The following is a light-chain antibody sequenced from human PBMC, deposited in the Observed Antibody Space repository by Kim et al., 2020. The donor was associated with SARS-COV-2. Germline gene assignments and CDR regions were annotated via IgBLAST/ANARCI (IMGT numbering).Light chain of an antibody. CDR1: ISNSGSSP. CDR3: SVWDDSRNGPR. V-gene: IGLV1-44*01. J-gene: IGLJ2*01. CDR2: SNS. Sequence: GQGVHISCPGSISNSGSSPVNCYQLVPGAAPKLLIYSNSQRPSGVPARFSSTKSGTSASLVINDLQSEDEADYYCSVWDDSRNGPRFGGGTQLTVL.